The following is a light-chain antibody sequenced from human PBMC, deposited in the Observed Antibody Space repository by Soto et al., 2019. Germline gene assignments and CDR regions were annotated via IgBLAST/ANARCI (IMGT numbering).Light chain of an antibody. Sequence: DIQMTQSPSSVSASVGDRVTITCRASQIINKWLAWYQQKPGKAPTLLIYAASTLQSGVPSRFSGSGSGSDFTLTISSLQPEDFATYYCQQANSFPFTFGPGNKVDIK. CDR3: QQANSFPFT. CDR2: AAS. CDR1: QIINKW. J-gene: IGKJ3*01. V-gene: IGKV1-12*02.